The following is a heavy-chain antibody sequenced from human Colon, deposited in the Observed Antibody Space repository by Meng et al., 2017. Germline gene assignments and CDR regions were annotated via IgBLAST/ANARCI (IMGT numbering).Heavy chain of an antibody. Sequence: QGQLPQWGAGLLKPSETLALTCAVYGGSFSGYYWSWIRQPPGKGLEWIGEINHSGSTNYNPSLKSRVTISVDTSKNQFSLKLNSVTPEDTAIYYCARDWGDVRGGFDFWGQGTLVTVSS. CDR1: GGSFSGYY. CDR2: INHSGST. J-gene: IGHJ4*02. V-gene: IGHV4-34*01. D-gene: IGHD3-10*02. CDR3: ARDWGDVRGGFDF.